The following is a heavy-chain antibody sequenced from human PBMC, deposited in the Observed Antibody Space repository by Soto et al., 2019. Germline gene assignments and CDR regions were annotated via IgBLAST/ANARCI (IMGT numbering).Heavy chain of an antibody. V-gene: IGHV4-61*01. Sequence: QVQLQESGPGAIRPSETLSLTCTVSGGSIGITSYYWTWIRQPPGKGLEWIGYIYYSGSASYNPSLESRVSMSVDTSKNQFSLKLRSVTAADTAVYWCARGKYYGDCDYWGQGTLVTVSS. D-gene: IGHD4-17*01. CDR3: ARGKYYGDCDY. CDR2: IYYSGSA. CDR1: GGSIGITSYY. J-gene: IGHJ4*02.